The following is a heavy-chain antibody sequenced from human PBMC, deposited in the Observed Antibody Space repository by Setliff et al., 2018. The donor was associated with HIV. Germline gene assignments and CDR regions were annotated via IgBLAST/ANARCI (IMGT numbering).Heavy chain of an antibody. CDR2: IYYSGST. V-gene: IGHV4-34*01. D-gene: IGHD3-3*01. Sequence: SETLSLTCAVYGGSFSGYYWSWIRQPPGKGLEWIGSIYYSGSTYYNPSLKSRVTISVDTSKNQFSLKLSSVTAADTAVYYCARSPLWSGYEGEAFDIWGQGTMVTVSS. J-gene: IGHJ3*02. CDR3: ARSPLWSGYEGEAFDI. CDR1: GGSFSGYY.